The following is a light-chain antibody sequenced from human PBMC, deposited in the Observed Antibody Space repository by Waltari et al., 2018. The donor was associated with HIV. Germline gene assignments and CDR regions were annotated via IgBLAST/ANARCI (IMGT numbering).Light chain of an antibody. CDR1: QSVSSY. J-gene: IGKJ4*01. CDR3: QQRSNWPPGLT. Sequence: EIVLTHSPATLSLSPGERATLSCRASQSVSSYLAWYQQKPGQAPRLLIYDASNRATGIPARFSGSGSVTDFTLTISSLEPEDFAVYYCQQRSNWPPGLTFGGGTKVEIK. V-gene: IGKV3-11*01. CDR2: DAS.